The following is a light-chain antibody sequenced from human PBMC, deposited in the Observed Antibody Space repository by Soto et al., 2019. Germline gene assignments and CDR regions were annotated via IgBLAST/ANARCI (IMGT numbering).Light chain of an antibody. CDR3: QQRSNWPPALS. V-gene: IGKV3-11*01. CDR2: DAS. Sequence: ELVLAQSPSTLSLPPGHRPGLGPRRCQSVNNFLAWYQQKPGQTPRLLIYDASKRATGIPGRFSGSGSGTDFTLTISSLEPEDFAVYYCQQRSNWPPALSFGGGPKVEIK. J-gene: IGKJ4*01. CDR1: QSVNNF.